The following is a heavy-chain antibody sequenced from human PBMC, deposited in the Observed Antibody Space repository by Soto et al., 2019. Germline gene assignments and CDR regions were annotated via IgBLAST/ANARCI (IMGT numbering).Heavy chain of an antibody. J-gene: IGHJ6*02. D-gene: IGHD2-15*01. Sequence: GASVKVSCKASGGTFSSYAINWVRQAPGQGLEWMGGIIPIFGTANYAQKFQGRVTITADESTSTAYMELSSLRSEDTAVYYCARGSGGSSYYYYGMDVWGQGTTVTSP. V-gene: IGHV1-69*13. CDR1: GGTFSSYA. CDR3: ARGSGGSSYYYYGMDV. CDR2: IIPIFGTA.